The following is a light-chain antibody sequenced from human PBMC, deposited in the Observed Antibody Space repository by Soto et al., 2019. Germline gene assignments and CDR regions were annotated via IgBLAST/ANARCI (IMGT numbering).Light chain of an antibody. J-gene: IGKJ5*01. V-gene: IGKV3-15*01. CDR2: GAS. Sequence: EVVMTQSPATLSLSPGERVTLSCRASQSVRRNLAWYQQKPGQSPRLLIYGASTRATGIPARFSGSGSGTDFTLTISSIENEDFAVYYCQQSGSSTITFGQGTRLENK. CDR3: QQSGSSTIT. CDR1: QSVRRN.